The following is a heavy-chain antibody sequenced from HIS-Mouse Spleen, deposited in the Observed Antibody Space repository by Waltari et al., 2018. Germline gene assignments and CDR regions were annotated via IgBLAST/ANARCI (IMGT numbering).Heavy chain of an antibody. CDR1: GFTFSSYA. J-gene: IGHJ4*02. CDR3: AREGSFYYFDY. CDR2: ISYDGSNK. D-gene: IGHD6-13*01. V-gene: IGHV3-30-3*01. Sequence: QVQLVESGGGVVQPGRSLRLSCAASGFTFSSYAMHWVRQAPGKGLEWVEGISYDGSNKYYADSVKGRFTISRDNSKNTLYLQMNSLRAEDTAVYYCAREGSFYYFDYWGQGTLVTVSS.